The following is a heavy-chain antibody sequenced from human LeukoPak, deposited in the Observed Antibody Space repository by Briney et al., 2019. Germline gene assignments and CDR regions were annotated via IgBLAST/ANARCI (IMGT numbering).Heavy chain of an antibody. D-gene: IGHD6-19*01. Sequence: PGRSLRLSCAASGFTFSSYWMSWVRQAPGKGLEWVANIKQDGSGKYYVDSVKGRFTISRDNAKNSLYLQMNSLRAEDTAVYYCARGLRVAARHFDYWGQGTLVTVSS. CDR2: IKQDGSGK. J-gene: IGHJ4*02. V-gene: IGHV3-7*01. CDR3: ARGLRVAARHFDY. CDR1: GFTFSSYW.